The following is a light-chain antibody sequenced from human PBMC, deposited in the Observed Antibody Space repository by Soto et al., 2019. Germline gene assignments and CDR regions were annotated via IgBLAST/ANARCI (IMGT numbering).Light chain of an antibody. CDR3: QQLNSYPST. V-gene: IGKV1-5*03. CDR2: KAS. J-gene: IGKJ1*01. Sequence: DIQMTQSPSTLSGSVGDRVTITCRASQTISSWLAWYQQKPGKAPKLLIYKASTLKSGVPSRFSGSGSGTEFTLTISSLQPDDLATYYCQQLNSYPSTFGQGTKGDI. CDR1: QTISSW.